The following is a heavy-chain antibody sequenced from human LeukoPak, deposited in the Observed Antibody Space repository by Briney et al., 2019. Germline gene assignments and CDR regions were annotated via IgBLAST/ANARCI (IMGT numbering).Heavy chain of an antibody. V-gene: IGHV3-13*01. J-gene: IGHJ4*02. CDR1: GFTFSRYD. Sequence: GGSLRLSCAASGFTFSRYDMHWVRQSIGKGLEWVSAVGSAGDTYYAGSVKGRFTISRDNSKNTLYLQMNGLRAEDTAVYYCAKDRLLGARGVTYFDYWGQGTLVTVSS. D-gene: IGHD3-10*01. CDR3: AKDRLLGARGVTYFDY. CDR2: VGSAGDT.